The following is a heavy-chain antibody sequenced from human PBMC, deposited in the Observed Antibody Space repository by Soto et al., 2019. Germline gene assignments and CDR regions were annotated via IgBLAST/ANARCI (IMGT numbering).Heavy chain of an antibody. CDR2: INPSGGST. J-gene: IGHJ4*02. D-gene: IGHD3-22*01. CDR3: TTDRGYLTFDY. V-gene: IGHV1-46*01. CDR1: GYTFTSYY. Sequence: ASVKVSCKASGYTFTSYYMHWVRQAPGQGLEWMGIINPSGGSTSYAQKFQGRFTVSRDNVKNSLYLQMNSLRAEDTAMYYCTTDRGYLTFDYWGPGTLVTVSS.